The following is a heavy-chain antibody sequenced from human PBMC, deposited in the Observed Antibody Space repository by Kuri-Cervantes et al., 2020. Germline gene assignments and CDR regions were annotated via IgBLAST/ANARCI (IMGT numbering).Heavy chain of an antibody. Sequence: GESLKISCAASGFTFSSYSMNWVRQAPGKGLEWVSSISSSSSYIYYADSVKGRFTISRDNAKNSLYLQMNSLRAEDTAVYYCARDFPPHYSSAVPDAFDIWGQVTMVTVSS. CDR3: ARDFPPHYSSAVPDAFDI. CDR1: GFTFSSYS. D-gene: IGHD6-25*01. CDR2: ISSSSSYI. J-gene: IGHJ3*02. V-gene: IGHV3-21*01.